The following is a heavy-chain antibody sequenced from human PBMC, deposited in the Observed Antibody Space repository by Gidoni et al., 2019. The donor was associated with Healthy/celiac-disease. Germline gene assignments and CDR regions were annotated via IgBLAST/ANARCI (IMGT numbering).Heavy chain of an antibody. D-gene: IGHD3-16*01. CDR2: IKQDGSEK. J-gene: IGHJ6*02. Sequence: EVLLVESGGGLVQPGGSLRLSCAASGFTFSNYWMSWVRQAPGKGLEWVANIKQDGSEKYYGDSVKGRFTISRDNAKNSLYLQMNSLRAEDTAVYYCARALGEAGDYYYGMDVWGQGTAVTVSS. V-gene: IGHV3-7*04. CDR3: ARALGEAGDYYYGMDV. CDR1: GFTFSNYW.